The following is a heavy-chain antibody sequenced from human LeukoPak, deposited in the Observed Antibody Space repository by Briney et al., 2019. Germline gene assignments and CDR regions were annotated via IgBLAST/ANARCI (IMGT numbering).Heavy chain of an antibody. D-gene: IGHD6-19*01. CDR1: GFTFSSYA. CDR3: ARRAGTSIAVAGLYYYMDV. Sequence: PGGSLRLSCAASGFTFSSYAMHWVRQAPGKGLEYVSAISSNGGSTYYANSVRGRFTISRDNSKNTLYLQMGSLRAEDMAVYYCARRAGTSIAVAGLYYYMDVWGKGTRSPSP. V-gene: IGHV3-64*01. J-gene: IGHJ6*03. CDR2: ISSNGGST.